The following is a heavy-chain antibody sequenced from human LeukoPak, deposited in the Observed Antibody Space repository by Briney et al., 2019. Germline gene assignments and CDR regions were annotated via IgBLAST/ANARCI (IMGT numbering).Heavy chain of an antibody. CDR1: GGSISSSSYY. J-gene: IGHJ3*01. D-gene: IGHD3-10*01. Sequence: PSETLSLTCTVSGGSISSSSYYWGWIRQPPGKGQEWIGSIYYSGSTYYNPSLKSRVTISVDTSKNQFSLKLSSVTAADTAVYYCARDRGWSNDGFDLWGQGTMVTVSS. CDR2: IYYSGST. CDR3: ARDRGWSNDGFDL. V-gene: IGHV4-39*02.